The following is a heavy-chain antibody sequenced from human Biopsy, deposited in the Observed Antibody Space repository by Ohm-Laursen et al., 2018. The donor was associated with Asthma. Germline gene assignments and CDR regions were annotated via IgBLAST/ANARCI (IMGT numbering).Heavy chain of an antibody. CDR3: AKRRGYSDFNDFDY. CDR1: GFTFRNYA. J-gene: IGHJ4*01. Sequence: SLRLSCSASGFTFRNYAIHWVRQAPGKGLEWVAVISHDGQTQHYAESVKGRFALSRDNSQNTLYLQMISLRTDDTAVYYCAKRRGYSDFNDFDYWGHGTLVTVSS. V-gene: IGHV3-30*18. CDR2: ISHDGQTQ. D-gene: IGHD4-11*01.